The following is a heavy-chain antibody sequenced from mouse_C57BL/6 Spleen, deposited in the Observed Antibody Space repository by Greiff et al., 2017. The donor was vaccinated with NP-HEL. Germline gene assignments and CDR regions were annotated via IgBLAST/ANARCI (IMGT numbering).Heavy chain of an antibody. Sequence: QVQLKQPGAELVKPGASVKLSCKASGYTFTSYWMHWVKQRPGQGLEWIGMIHPNSGSTNYNEKFKSKATLTVDKSSSTAYMQLSSLTSEDSAVYYCARGWLLRDYYAMDYWGQGTSVTVSS. J-gene: IGHJ4*01. V-gene: IGHV1-64*01. CDR1: GYTFTSYW. D-gene: IGHD2-3*01. CDR3: ARGWLLRDYYAMDY. CDR2: IHPNSGST.